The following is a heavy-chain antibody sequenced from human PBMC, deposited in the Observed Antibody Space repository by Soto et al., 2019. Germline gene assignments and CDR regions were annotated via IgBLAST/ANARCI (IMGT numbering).Heavy chain of an antibody. D-gene: IGHD2-2*01. V-gene: IGHV5-10-1*01. J-gene: IGHJ4*02. CDR3: TRRASSSFYHFDF. CDR1: GYSFTAYW. CDR2: IDPSDSYV. Sequence: VESLKISCQASGYSFTAYWITWGRQMPGKGLEWMATIDPSDSYVDYSPSFRGHVTFSVDRSITTVYLQWNSLKASDSAMYFCTRRASSSFYHFDFWGQGALVTVSS.